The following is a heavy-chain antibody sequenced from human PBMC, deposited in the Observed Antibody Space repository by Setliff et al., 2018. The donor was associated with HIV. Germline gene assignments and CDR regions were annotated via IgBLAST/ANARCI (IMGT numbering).Heavy chain of an antibody. J-gene: IGHJ4*02. V-gene: IGHV4-39*02. CDR3: ARDDRCSGGCCYSY. CDR2: VYYSGST. Sequence: SETLSLTCIVSGGSIVNNNYYWGWIRQPPGKGLEWIGSVYYSGSTYYNPSLESRVSISVDRSKNQFSLKVNSVTAADTAVYYCARDDRCSGGCCYSYWGQGALVTVSS. CDR1: GGSIVNNNYY. D-gene: IGHD2-15*01.